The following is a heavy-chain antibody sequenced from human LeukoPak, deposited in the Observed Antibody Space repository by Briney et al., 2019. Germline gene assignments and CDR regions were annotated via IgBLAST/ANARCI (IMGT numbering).Heavy chain of an antibody. D-gene: IGHD5-24*01. CDR1: GFTFSSYG. CDR3: ARGEGDGYNFSY. CDR2: ISYDGSNK. V-gene: IGHV3-30*03. J-gene: IGHJ4*02. Sequence: PGGSLRLSCAASGFTFSSYGMHWVRQAPGKGLEWVAVISYDGSNKYYADSVKGRFTISRDNSKNTLYLQMNSLRAEDTAVYYCARGEGDGYNFSYWGQGTLVTVSS.